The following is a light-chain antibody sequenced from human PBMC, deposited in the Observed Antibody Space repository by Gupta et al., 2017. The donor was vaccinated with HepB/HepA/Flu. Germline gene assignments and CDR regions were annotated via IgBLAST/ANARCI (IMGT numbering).Light chain of an antibody. CDR2: EVT. CDR1: TSDIGDYDY. V-gene: IGLV2-11*01. J-gene: IGLJ3*02. Sequence: QSALTQPRSVSGSPGQSVPISCTGTTSDIGDYDYASWYQQHPDKVPKLLLYEVTKRSSGVPHRFSGSKSGNTASLTISGLQAEDEADYYCCSYAGSYTSVVFGEGTKLTVL. CDR3: CSYAGSYTSVV.